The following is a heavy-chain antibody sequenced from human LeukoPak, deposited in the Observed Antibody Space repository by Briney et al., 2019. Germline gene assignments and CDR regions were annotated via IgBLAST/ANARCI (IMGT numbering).Heavy chain of an antibody. D-gene: IGHD6-19*01. V-gene: IGHV3-23*01. CDR1: GFTFSSYA. CDR3: AKDHQYSSGWYGSCD. J-gene: IGHJ4*02. CDR2: ISGGGSST. Sequence: GGSLRLSCAASGFTFSSYATSWVRQAPGKGLDWVSAISGGGSSTYYADSVKGRFTISRDNSKNTLYPQMNSLRAEDTAVYYCAKDHQYSSGWYGSCDWGQGTLVTVSS.